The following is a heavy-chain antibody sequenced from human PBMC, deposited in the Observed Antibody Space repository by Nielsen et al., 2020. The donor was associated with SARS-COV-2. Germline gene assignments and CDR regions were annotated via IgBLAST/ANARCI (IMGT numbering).Heavy chain of an antibody. J-gene: IGHJ6*02. Sequence: SETLSLTCAVYGGSFSGYYWSWIRQPPGKGLEWIGEINHSGSTNYNPSLKSRVTISVDTSKNQFSLKLSSVTAADTAVYYCARDLGRPEIYYYYYGMDVWGQGTTVTVSS. D-gene: IGHD1-26*01. CDR1: GGSFSGYY. CDR3: ARDLGRPEIYYYYYGMDV. V-gene: IGHV4-34*01. CDR2: INHSGST.